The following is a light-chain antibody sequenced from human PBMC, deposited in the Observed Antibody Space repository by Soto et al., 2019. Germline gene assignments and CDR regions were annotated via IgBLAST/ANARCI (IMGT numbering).Light chain of an antibody. Sequence: QSVLTQPPSASGTPGQRVTISCSGSSSNIGSNTVNWYQQLPGTAPKLLIYSNNQRPSGVPDRFSGSKSGTSASLAISGLQSEDEADYYCASWDASLTAVVFGGETKLTVL. CDR1: SSNIGSNT. CDR2: SNN. CDR3: ASWDASLTAVV. V-gene: IGLV1-44*01. J-gene: IGLJ2*01.